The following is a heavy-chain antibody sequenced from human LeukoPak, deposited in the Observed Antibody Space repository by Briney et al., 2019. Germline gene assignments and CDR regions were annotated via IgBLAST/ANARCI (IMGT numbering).Heavy chain of an antibody. CDR2: INPNSGGT. J-gene: IGHJ1*01. Sequence: ASVKVSCKASGYSFIGYYMHWVRQAPGQGLEWMGWINPNSGGTNYAQKFQGRVTMTRDTSISTAYMELSRLRSDDTAVYYCARGLQGYYYGSGSFSTSYWGQGTLVTVSS. CDR3: ARGLQGYYYGSGSFSTSY. CDR1: GYSFIGYY. D-gene: IGHD3-10*01. V-gene: IGHV1-2*02.